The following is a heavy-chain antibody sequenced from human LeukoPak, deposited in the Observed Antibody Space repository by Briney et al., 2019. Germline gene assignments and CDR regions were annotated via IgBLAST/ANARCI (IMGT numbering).Heavy chain of an antibody. D-gene: IGHD5-24*01. CDR3: ARDREMATKYYYGMDV. Sequence: SETLSLTCTVSGGSISSYYWSWIRQPPGKGLEWIGYISYSGSTNYNPSLKSRVTISVDTSKNQFSLRLTSVTAADTAVYYCARDREMATKYYYGMDVWGQGTTVTVSS. V-gene: IGHV4-59*01. CDR2: ISYSGST. CDR1: GGSISSYY. J-gene: IGHJ6*02.